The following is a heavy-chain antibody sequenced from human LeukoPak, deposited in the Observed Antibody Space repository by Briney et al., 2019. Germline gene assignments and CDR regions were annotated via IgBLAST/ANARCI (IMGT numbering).Heavy chain of an antibody. CDR2: MNPNSGNT. CDR3: ARAVTWYQDNWFDP. V-gene: IGHV1-8*03. CDR1: GYTFTSYD. J-gene: IGHJ5*02. Sequence: ASVKVSCKASGYTFTSYDINWVRQATGQGLEWMGWMNPNSGNTGYAQKFQGRVTITRNTSISTAYMELSSLRSEDTAVYYCARAVTWYQDNWFDPWGQGTLVTVSS. D-gene: IGHD6-13*01.